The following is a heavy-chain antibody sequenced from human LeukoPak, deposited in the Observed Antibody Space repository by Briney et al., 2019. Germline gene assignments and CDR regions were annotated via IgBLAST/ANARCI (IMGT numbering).Heavy chain of an antibody. Sequence: GGSLRLSCAASGFPFISYWMSWGGPAPGKGLEWVANIKQDGSEKYFVDSVKGRFTISRDNAKNSLYLQMHSLRVEDTALYYCARDLLACVGFWGQGALVTVSP. J-gene: IGHJ4*02. D-gene: IGHD2-15*01. V-gene: IGHV3-7*04. CDR3: ARDLLACVGF. CDR1: GFPFISYW. CDR2: IKQDGSEK.